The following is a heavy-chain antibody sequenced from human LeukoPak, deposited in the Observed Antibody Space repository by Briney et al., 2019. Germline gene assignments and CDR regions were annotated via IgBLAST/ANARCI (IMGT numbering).Heavy chain of an antibody. V-gene: IGHV3-30*02. CDR1: GFTFSGYG. Sequence: PGGSLRLSCAASGFTFSGYGMHWVRQAPGKGLEWVALIRFDGSNKYYADSVKGRFTISRDDSKNTLYLKMNRLRAEDTAVYYCAKDHHDSSAIDYWGQGTLVTVSS. CDR2: IRFDGSNK. J-gene: IGHJ4*02. CDR3: AKDHHDSSAIDY. D-gene: IGHD3-22*01.